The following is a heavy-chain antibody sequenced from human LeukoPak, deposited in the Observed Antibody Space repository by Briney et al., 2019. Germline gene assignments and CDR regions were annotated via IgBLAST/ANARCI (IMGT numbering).Heavy chain of an antibody. CDR3: ARDMVRGFIISAYGMDV. Sequence: ASVKVSCKTSGYSFNSHHVHWVRQAPGQGLEWMGVKFSHDGSTSTAQKFQGRVTLTRDTSTSTVGMELSSLRSEDTAVYYCARDMVRGFIISAYGMDVWGQGTTVTVSS. CDR2: KFSHDGST. CDR1: GYSFNSHH. J-gene: IGHJ6*02. V-gene: IGHV1-46*02. D-gene: IGHD3-10*01.